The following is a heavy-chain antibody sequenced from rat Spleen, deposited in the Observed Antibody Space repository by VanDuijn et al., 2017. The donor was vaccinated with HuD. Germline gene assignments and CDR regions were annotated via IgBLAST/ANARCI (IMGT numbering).Heavy chain of an antibody. CDR3: AAAGTRVSRFAY. Sequence: EVQLVETGGGLVQPGRSLKLSCVASGFTFSKYWMYWVRRAPGKALEWVSSISSDGFNTYYPDSVKGRFTISRANSENTVYLQMDSLRSEDTATYYCAAAGTRVSRFAYWGQGTLVTVSS. CDR1: GFTFSKYW. D-gene: IGHD1-4*01. V-gene: IGHV5-58*01. J-gene: IGHJ3*01. CDR2: ISSDGFNT.